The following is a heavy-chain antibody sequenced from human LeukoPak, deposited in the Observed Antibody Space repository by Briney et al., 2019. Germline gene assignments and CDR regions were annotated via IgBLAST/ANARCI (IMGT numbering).Heavy chain of an antibody. D-gene: IGHD6-13*01. CDR1: GFTFSSYW. J-gene: IGHJ3*02. CDR3: ARVPASSPGDAFDI. CDR2: IKQDGSDK. Sequence: HPGGSLRLSCAASGFTFSSYWMSWVRQAPGKGLEWVASIKQDGSDKYYVDSVKGRFTISRDNAKNSLCLQMNSLRAEDTAVYYCARVPASSPGDAFDIWGQGAMVTVSS. V-gene: IGHV3-7*01.